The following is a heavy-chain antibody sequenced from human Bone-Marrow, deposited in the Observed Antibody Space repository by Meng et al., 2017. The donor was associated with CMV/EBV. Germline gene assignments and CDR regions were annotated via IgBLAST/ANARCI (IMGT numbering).Heavy chain of an antibody. CDR2: INPNSGGT. V-gene: IGHV1-2*02. J-gene: IGHJ6*02. CDR1: GNTFTTYY. Sequence: ASVKVSCKASGNTFTTYYMHWVRQAPGQGLEWMGWINPNSGGTNYAQKFQGRVTMTRDTSISTAYMELSRLRSDDTAVYYCASGWNYYYYYGMDVWGQGTTVTVSS. D-gene: IGHD1-1*01. CDR3: ASGWNYYYYYGMDV.